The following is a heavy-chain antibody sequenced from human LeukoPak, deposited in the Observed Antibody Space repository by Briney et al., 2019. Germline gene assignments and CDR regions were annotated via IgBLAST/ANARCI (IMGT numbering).Heavy chain of an antibody. J-gene: IGHJ4*02. CDR3: ARDGHVHSSSLDY. Sequence: VGSLRLSCAASGFTFSSYSMNWVRQAPGKGLEWVSYISSSSSTIYYADSVKGRFTISRDNAKNSLYLQMNSLRAEDTAVYYCARDGHVHSSSLDYWGQGTLVTVSS. V-gene: IGHV3-48*01. D-gene: IGHD6-6*01. CDR1: GFTFSSYS. CDR2: ISSSSSTI.